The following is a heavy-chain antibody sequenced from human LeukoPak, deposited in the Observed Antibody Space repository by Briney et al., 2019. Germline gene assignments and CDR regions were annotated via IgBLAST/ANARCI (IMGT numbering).Heavy chain of an antibody. J-gene: IGHJ4*02. Sequence: PSETLSLTCTVSGGSISSGGYYWRWIRQHRGTGLEWIEYIYYSGSTYYNPSLKSRFTISVDTSKNQFSLKLSSVTAADTAVYYCARARPNYDILTGLFDYWGQGTLVTVSS. V-gene: IGHV4-31*03. CDR1: GGSISSGGYY. CDR3: ARARPNYDILTGLFDY. CDR2: IYYSGST. D-gene: IGHD3-9*01.